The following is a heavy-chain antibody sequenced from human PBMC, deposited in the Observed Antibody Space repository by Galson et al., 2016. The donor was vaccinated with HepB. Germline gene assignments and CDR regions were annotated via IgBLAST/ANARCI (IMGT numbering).Heavy chain of an antibody. V-gene: IGHV3-48*04. Sequence: SLRLSCAPSGFTFSSFSMHWVRQAPGKGLEWLSYISSSGDAVYYADSVRGRFTISRDNAKNSLYLHMNSLRPEDTALYYCAKDIEAWRIAVTGYFDYWGQGTLVTVSS. CDR1: GFTFSSFS. CDR3: AKDIEAWRIAVTGYFDY. J-gene: IGHJ4*02. CDR2: ISSSGDAV. D-gene: IGHD6-19*01.